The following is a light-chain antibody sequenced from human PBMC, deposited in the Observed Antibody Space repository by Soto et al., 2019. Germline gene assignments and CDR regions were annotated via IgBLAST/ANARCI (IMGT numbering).Light chain of an antibody. Sequence: QSALTQPPSASGSPGQSVAISCTGTSSDVGGYNYVSWYQQHPGKAPKLMIYEVNKRPSGIPERFSGSNSGNTATLTISRVEAGDEADYYCQVWDSSSDHRVFGTGTKLTVL. CDR3: QVWDSSSDHRV. V-gene: IGLV2-8*01. CDR1: SSDVGGYNY. J-gene: IGLJ1*01. CDR2: EVN.